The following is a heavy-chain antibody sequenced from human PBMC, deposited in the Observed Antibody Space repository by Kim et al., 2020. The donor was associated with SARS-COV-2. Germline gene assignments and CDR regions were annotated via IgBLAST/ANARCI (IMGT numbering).Heavy chain of an antibody. CDR2: IRSKAYGGTT. J-gene: IGHJ3*02. CDR1: GFTFGDYA. CDR3: TRDPRQYIGIVGTKEAFDI. D-gene: IGHD1-26*01. Sequence: GGSLRLSCTASGFTFGDYAMSWFRQAPGKGLEWVGFIRSKAYGGTTEYAASVKGRFTISRDDSKSIAYLQMNSLKTEDTAVYYCTRDPRQYIGIVGTKEAFDIWGQGTMVTVSS. V-gene: IGHV3-49*03.